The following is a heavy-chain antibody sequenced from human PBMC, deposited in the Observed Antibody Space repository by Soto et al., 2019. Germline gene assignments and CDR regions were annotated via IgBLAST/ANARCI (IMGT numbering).Heavy chain of an antibody. Sequence: EVQLVESGGGLVQPGRSLRLSCAASGFTFDEYAMHWVRQAPGKGLEWVAGIRWSSGTLGVADSVKGRFTISRDNARNSLYLKMNSLRAEDTALYCCATARGSCRSFSCQPQIDFWGQGALVTVSS. CDR2: IRWSSGTL. J-gene: IGHJ4*02. CDR1: GFTFDEYA. CDR3: ATARGSCRSFSCQPQIDF. D-gene: IGHD2-2*03. V-gene: IGHV3-9*01.